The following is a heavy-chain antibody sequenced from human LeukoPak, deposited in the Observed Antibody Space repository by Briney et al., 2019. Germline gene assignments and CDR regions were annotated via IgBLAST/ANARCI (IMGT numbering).Heavy chain of an antibody. D-gene: IGHD2-8*01. CDR3: AMDGVSARLEK. CDR1: GIILSNSA. J-gene: IGHJ4*02. V-gene: IGHV3-23*01. Sequence: PGGSLRLSCEASGIILSNSAMSWVRQAPGMGLEWVSAMFGATTYYADSVRGRFTLSRDNSKNTLYLQMNSLTAEDTAVYYCAMDGVSARLEKWGQGALVTVSS. CDR2: MFGATT.